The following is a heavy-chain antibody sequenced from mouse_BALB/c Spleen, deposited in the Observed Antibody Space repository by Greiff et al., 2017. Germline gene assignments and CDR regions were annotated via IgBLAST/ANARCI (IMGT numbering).Heavy chain of an antibody. CDR3: ARQTDDYDDYFDY. J-gene: IGHJ2*01. D-gene: IGHD2-4*01. CDR1: GFTFSSYG. CDR2: ISSGGSYT. Sequence: EVHLVESGGDLVKPGGSLKLSCAASGFTFSSYGMSWVRQTPDKRLEWVATISSGGSYTYYPDSVKGRFTISRDNAKNTLYLQMSSLKSEDTAMYYCARQTDDYDDYFDYWGQGTTLTVSS. V-gene: IGHV5-6*01.